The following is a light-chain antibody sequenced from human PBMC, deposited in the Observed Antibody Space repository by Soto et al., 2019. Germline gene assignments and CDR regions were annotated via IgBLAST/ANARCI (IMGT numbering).Light chain of an antibody. J-gene: IGLJ2*01. Sequence: QSALTQPPSASGSPGQTVTISSTGTSSDVGAYKFVSWYQLHPGKAPKLMIYEVNVRPSGVPDRFSGSKSGNTASLTVSGLQVEDEADYYCSSYGGRSNLVFGGGTKLTVL. CDR3: SSYGGRSNLV. V-gene: IGLV2-8*01. CDR1: SSDVGAYKF. CDR2: EVN.